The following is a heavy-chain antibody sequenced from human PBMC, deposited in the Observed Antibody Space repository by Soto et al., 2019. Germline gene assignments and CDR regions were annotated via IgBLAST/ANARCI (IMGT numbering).Heavy chain of an antibody. CDR3: ARDNMGVVGAPYYFDY. D-gene: IGHD1-26*01. V-gene: IGHV1-18*04. CDR2: ISAYNGNT. Sequence: ASVKVSCKASGYTFTSYGISWVRQAPGQGLEWMGWISAYNGNTNYAQKLQGRVTMTTDTSTSTAYMELRSLRSDDTAVYYCARDNMGVVGAPYYFDYWGQGPLLTVSS. J-gene: IGHJ4*02. CDR1: GYTFTSYG.